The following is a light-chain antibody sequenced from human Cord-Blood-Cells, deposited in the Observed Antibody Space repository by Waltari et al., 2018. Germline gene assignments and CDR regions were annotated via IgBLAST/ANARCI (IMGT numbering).Light chain of an antibody. CDR1: QSVSSC. J-gene: IGKJ2*01. Sequence: EIVLTQSPATLSLSPGERATLSCRASQSVSSCLAWYQQKPGQAPRLLIYDASNRATGIPARFSGSGSGTDFTLTISSLEPEDFAVYYCQQRSNWPKYTFGQGTKLEIK. CDR2: DAS. V-gene: IGKV3-11*01. CDR3: QQRSNWPKYT.